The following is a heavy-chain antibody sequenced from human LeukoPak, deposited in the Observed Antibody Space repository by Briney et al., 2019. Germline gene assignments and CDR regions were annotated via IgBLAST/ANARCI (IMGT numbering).Heavy chain of an antibody. V-gene: IGHV4-4*07. CDR2: VYTSGNA. CDR3: AGLGGYCTNAVCYSTFDI. D-gene: IGHD2-8*01. J-gene: IGHJ3*02. Sequence: SETLSLTCTVSGGSISSYYWSWLRQPAGKGLEWIGRVYTSGNANYNPSLKSRVTISLDTSKNQFSLKLNSVTAADTAVYYCAGLGGYCTNAVCYSTFDIWGQGTMVTVPS. CDR1: GGSISSYY.